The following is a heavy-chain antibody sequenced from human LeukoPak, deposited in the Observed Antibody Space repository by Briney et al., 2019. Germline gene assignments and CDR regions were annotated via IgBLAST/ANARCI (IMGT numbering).Heavy chain of an antibody. D-gene: IGHD3-10*01. Sequence: PSETLSLTCTVSGDSINTYYWSWIRQPPGKGLEWIGYIYYRVTSDYNPSLKSRVTMPVDMSTSQISLKLSSVTAADTAVYYCARAVGGDGSGSLWGPGTLVTVSS. V-gene: IGHV4-59*01. CDR1: GDSINTYY. CDR2: IYYRVTS. CDR3: ARAVGGDGSGSL. J-gene: IGHJ4*02.